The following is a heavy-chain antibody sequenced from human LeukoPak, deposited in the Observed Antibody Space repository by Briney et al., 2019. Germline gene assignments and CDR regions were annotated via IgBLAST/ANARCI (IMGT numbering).Heavy chain of an antibody. Sequence: GASVKVSCKVSGYTLTELSMHWVRQAPGKGLEWMGGFDPEDGETIYAQKFQGRVTMTRDTSTSTVYMELSSLRSEDTAVYYCASKGPGVWSSFDYWGQGTLVTVSS. J-gene: IGHJ4*02. CDR1: GYTLTELS. CDR3: ASKGPGVWSSFDY. D-gene: IGHD3-10*01. V-gene: IGHV1-24*01. CDR2: FDPEDGET.